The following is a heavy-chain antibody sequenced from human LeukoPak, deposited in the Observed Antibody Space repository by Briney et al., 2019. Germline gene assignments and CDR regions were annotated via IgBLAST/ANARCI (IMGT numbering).Heavy chain of an antibody. Sequence: SETLSLTCAVYGGSFSGYYWSWIRQPPGKGLEWIGEIHPSGSTDYNPSLKGRVTMSADTSKNQFSLKLTSVTAADTALYYCARHSGSGSLSRPFGPWGQGTLVTVSS. CDR2: IHPSGST. J-gene: IGHJ5*02. D-gene: IGHD3-10*01. CDR3: ARHSGSGSLSRPFGP. V-gene: IGHV4-34*01. CDR1: GGSFSGYY.